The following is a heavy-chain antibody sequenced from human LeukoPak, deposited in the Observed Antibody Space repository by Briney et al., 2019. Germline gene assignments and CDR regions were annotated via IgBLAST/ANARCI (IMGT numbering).Heavy chain of an antibody. CDR2: ISYDGSNK. Sequence: GGSLRLSCAASGFTFRDYGMHWVRQAPGKGLEWVAVISYDGSNKYYADSVKGRFTISRDNSKNTPYMEMNSLRAEDTAVYYCAKAFRGQRYYFDYWGQGTLVTVSS. D-gene: IGHD6-25*01. CDR3: AKAFRGQRYYFDY. J-gene: IGHJ4*02. V-gene: IGHV3-30*18. CDR1: GFTFRDYG.